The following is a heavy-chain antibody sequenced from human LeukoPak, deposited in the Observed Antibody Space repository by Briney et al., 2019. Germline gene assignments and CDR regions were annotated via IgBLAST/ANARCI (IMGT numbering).Heavy chain of an antibody. CDR1: GGSISSSSYY. CDR2: IYYSGST. J-gene: IGHJ4*02. D-gene: IGHD4-23*01. V-gene: IGHV4-39*01. CDR3: ARLPSYGSNSGFDY. Sequence: SETLSLTCTVSGGSISSSSYYWGWIRQPPGKGLEWIGSIYYSGSTYYNPSLKSRVTISVDTSKNQFSLKLSSVTAADTAVYYCARLPSYGSNSGFDYWGQGTLVTVSS.